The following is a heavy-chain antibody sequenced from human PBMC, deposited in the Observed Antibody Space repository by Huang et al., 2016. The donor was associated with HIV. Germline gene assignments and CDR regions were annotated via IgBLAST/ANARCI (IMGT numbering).Heavy chain of an antibody. J-gene: IGHJ6*03. CDR2: IIPMVGTT. CDR3: ARQPYCGGDCAHYYYFYMDV. D-gene: IGHD2-21*02. V-gene: IGHV1-69*13. CDR1: GGTFSPNA. Sequence: QVQLVQSGAEVKRPGASVKVSCRASGGTFSPNAVSWVRQAPGQGLGWMGGIIPMVGTTKYAQRVQGKVTITADESSSTVYMELSSLRSDDTAVYDCARQPYCGGDCAHYYYFYMDVWGKGTTVTVSS.